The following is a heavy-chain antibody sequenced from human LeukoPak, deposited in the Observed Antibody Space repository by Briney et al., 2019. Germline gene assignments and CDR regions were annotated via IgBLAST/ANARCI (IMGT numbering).Heavy chain of an antibody. Sequence: GGSLRLSCAASGFTFSDYDMHWVRQAPGKGLDWVALISYDGSSKYYADSVKGRFTISRDNAKNTLYLQMNSLRAEDTAVYYCARVMGEDYWGQGTLVTVSS. CDR1: GFTFSDYD. D-gene: IGHD2-21*01. CDR2: ISYDGSSK. J-gene: IGHJ4*02. V-gene: IGHV3-30*04. CDR3: ARVMGEDY.